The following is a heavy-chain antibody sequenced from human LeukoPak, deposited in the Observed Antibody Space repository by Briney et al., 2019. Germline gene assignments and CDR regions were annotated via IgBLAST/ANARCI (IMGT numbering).Heavy chain of an antibody. D-gene: IGHD4-23*01. CDR3: ARKTVVRSYIDY. V-gene: IGHV3-7*03. J-gene: IGHJ4*02. CDR1: GFTFSVYW. CDR2: IKQGESDK. Sequence: GVSLRLSCAASGFTFSVYWVMCVRESRGKGVEGLANIKQGESDKDCVDSVEGRFTIHRDKAKNKLYLQMKRLRAEDTAVYHCARKTVVRSYIDYWGQGTQVTVSS.